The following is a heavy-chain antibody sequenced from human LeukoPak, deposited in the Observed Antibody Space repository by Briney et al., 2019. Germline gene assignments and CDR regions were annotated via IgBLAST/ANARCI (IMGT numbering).Heavy chain of an antibody. V-gene: IGHV4-31*03. Sequence: SETLSLTCTVSGGSISSGGYFWGWIRQHPGKGLEWIGYMFHSGSTLYNPSLKSRLSLSVDTSKNQFSLRLNSVTAADTAVYYCARVRDGGGVWFDPWGQGTLVLVSS. CDR3: ARVRDGGGVWFDP. CDR1: GGSISSGGYF. CDR2: MFHSGST. D-gene: IGHD2-8*01. J-gene: IGHJ5*02.